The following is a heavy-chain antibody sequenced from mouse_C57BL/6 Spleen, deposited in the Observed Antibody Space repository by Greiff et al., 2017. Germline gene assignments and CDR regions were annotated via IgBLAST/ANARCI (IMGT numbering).Heavy chain of an antibody. Sequence: EVQLVESGGDLVKPGGSLKLSCAASGFTFSSYGMSWVRQTPDKRLEWVVTISSGGSYTDYPDSVKGRFTISRDNAMNTLYLQMSSLKSEDTAMYYCARHSDYDFEYFGYWGQGTTLTVSS. D-gene: IGHD2-4*01. V-gene: IGHV5-6*01. CDR3: ARHSDYDFEYFGY. J-gene: IGHJ2*01. CDR1: GFTFSSYG. CDR2: ISSGGSYT.